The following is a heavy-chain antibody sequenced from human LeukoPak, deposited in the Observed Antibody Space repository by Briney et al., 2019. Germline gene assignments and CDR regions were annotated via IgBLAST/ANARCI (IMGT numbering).Heavy chain of an antibody. V-gene: IGHV3-23*01. J-gene: IGHJ4*02. CDR1: GFTFSSHG. CDR2: ISPSGGIT. Sequence: GGSLRLSCAASGFTFSSHGMNWVRQAPGKGLEWVSGISPSGGITYYTDSVKGRFTISRDNSKNTLYLQMNSLRAEDTAVYYCAKDYYGSGSSYFDYWGQGTLVTVSS. D-gene: IGHD3-10*01. CDR3: AKDYYGSGSSYFDY.